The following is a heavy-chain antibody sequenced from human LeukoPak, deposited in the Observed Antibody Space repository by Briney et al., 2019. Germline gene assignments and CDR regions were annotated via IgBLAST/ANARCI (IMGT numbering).Heavy chain of an antibody. CDR2: IYYSGST. CDR3: ARDSSYYYGMDV. CDR1: GGSISSYY. J-gene: IGHJ6*01. V-gene: IGHV4-59*01. Sequence: SETLSFTCTVSGGSISSYYWSWIRQPPGKGLEWIGYIYYSGSTNYNPSLKSRVTISVDTSKNQFSLKLSSVTAADTAVYYCARDSSYYYGMDVWGQGTTVTVSS.